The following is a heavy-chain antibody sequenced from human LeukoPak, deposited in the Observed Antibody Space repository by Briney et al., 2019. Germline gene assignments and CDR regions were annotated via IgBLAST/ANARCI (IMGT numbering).Heavy chain of an antibody. Sequence: PGGSLRLSCAASGFTFSSYAMSWVRQAPGKGLEWVSAISGSGGSTYYADSVKGRFTISRDNSKNTLYLQMNSLRAEDTAVYYCAKAKAEYSGYDFDAFDIWGQGIMVTVSS. CDR1: GFTFSSYA. CDR3: AKAKAEYSGYDFDAFDI. CDR2: ISGSGGST. V-gene: IGHV3-23*01. D-gene: IGHD5-12*01. J-gene: IGHJ3*02.